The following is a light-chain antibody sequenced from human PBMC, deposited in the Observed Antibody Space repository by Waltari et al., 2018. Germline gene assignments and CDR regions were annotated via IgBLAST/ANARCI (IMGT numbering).Light chain of an antibody. CDR1: QSISKY. CDR2: GKS. CDR3: QQSYGPPYT. V-gene: IGKV1-39*01. J-gene: IGKJ2*01. Sequence: DTQKTQSQTSLSASLRDTVTITCRASQSISKYLNWYQQRPGKAPKLLIYGKSSLQSGVPSRFSGSGSGTDFTLTINTLQPEDFATYFCQQSYGPPYTFGQGTRLEIK.